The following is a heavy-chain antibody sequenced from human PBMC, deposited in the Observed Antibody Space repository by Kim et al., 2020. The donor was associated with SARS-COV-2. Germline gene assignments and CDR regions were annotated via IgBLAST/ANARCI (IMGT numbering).Heavy chain of an antibody. Sequence: SETLSLTCTVSSGSISSYYWNWVRQPPGKGLEWIGYIFHSGSTNYNPSLKSRVIISVDTSKSPVSLKLKSVTAADTAVYYCARFLSASGAGYQLDYWGQG. J-gene: IGHJ4*02. CDR3: ARFLSASGAGYQLDY. CDR1: SGSISSYY. D-gene: IGHD2-2*01. CDR2: IFHSGST. V-gene: IGHV4-59*01.